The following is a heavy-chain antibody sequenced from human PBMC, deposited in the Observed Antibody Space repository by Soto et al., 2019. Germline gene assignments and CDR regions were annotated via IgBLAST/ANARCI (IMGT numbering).Heavy chain of an antibody. Sequence: ASVKGSCKASGFTFASYHIDWVRQAPGQGLEWMAIINASNGDTAYAQKWRGRVTLTRDTSTTTVYMELSSLTSEDTALFYCAREGSVGMTQMRFFDYWGRGTLVTVSS. CDR1: GFTFASYH. J-gene: IGHJ4*02. V-gene: IGHV1-46*04. D-gene: IGHD2-21*02. CDR2: INASNGDT. CDR3: AREGSVGMTQMRFFDY.